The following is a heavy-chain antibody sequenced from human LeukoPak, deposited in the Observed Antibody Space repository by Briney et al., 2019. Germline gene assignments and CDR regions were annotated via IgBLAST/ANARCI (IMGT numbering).Heavy chain of an antibody. CDR2: ISGSGGST. CDR3: AKSPPRRSYDFWSGYYSGPDY. D-gene: IGHD3-3*01. J-gene: IGHJ4*02. CDR1: GFTFSSYA. Sequence: GGSLRLSCAASGFTFSSYAMSWVRQAPGKGLEWVSAISGSGGSTYYADSVKGRFTISRDNSKNTLYLQMNSLRAKDTAVYYCAKSPPRRSYDFWSGYYSGPDYWGQGTLVTVSS. V-gene: IGHV3-23*01.